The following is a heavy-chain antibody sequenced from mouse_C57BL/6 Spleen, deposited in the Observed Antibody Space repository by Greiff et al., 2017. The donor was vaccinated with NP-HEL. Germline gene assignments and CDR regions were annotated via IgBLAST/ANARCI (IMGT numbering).Heavy chain of an antibody. CDR2: IYPRSGNT. J-gene: IGHJ2*01. CDR1: GYTFTSYG. V-gene: IGHV1-81*01. Sequence: VKLVESGAELARPGASVKLSCKASGYTFTSYGISWVKQRTGQGLEWIGEIYPRSGNTYYNEKFKGKATLTADKSSSTAYMELRSLTSEDSAVYFCASPSTVVVFDYWGQGTTLTVSS. CDR3: ASPSTVVVFDY. D-gene: IGHD1-1*01.